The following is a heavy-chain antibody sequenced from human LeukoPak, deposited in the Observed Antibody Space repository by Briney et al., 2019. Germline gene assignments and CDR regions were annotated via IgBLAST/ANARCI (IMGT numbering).Heavy chain of an antibody. CDR2: IYSGGRT. Sequence: GGSLRLSCAASGFTVSTNYMPWVRQAPGKGLEWASVIYSGGRTFYAESRKGRFTIFRDNSKNTLYLQMNSLRAEDTAVYYCSRAIIAASGYYFDYGGQGTVVTVSS. J-gene: IGHJ4*02. D-gene: IGHD6-13*01. CDR1: GFTVSTNY. CDR3: SRAIIAASGYYFDY. V-gene: IGHV3-66*02.